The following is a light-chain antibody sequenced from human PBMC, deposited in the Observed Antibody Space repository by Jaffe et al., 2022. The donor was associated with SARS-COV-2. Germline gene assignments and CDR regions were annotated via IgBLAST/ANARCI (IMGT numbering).Light chain of an antibody. CDR3: SSYTSTNSLE. J-gene: IGLJ3*02. CDR1: SSDVGAYNY. V-gene: IGLV2-14*01. CDR2: DVS. Sequence: QSALTQPASVSGSPGQSITISCTGTSSDVGAYNYVSWYQQHPGKAPKLMIYDVSNRPSGVSNRFSGSKSGNTASLTISGLQAEDEADYYCSSYTSTNSLEFGGGTKLTVL.